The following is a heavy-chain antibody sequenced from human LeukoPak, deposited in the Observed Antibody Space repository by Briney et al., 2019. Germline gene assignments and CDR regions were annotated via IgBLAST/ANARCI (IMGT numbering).Heavy chain of an antibody. V-gene: IGHV3-7*01. D-gene: IGHD6-13*01. J-gene: IGHJ3*01. CDR2: IKEDGSET. Sequence: GGSLRLSWVGAGFTFSRHSMSWVRQAPGKGLEWVANIKEDGSETYYVDSVKGRFSISRDNAKNSLYLQMNSLRAEDTAVYYCTQGMGAFDVWGQGTRVTVSS. CDR1: GFTFSRHS. CDR3: TQGMGAFDV.